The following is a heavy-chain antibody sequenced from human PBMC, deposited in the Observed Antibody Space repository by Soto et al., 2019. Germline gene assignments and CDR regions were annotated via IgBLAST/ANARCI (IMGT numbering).Heavy chain of an antibody. D-gene: IGHD2-8*01. CDR1: GFTFSSYW. Sequence: EVQLVESGGGLVQPGGSLRLSCAASGFTFSSYWMHWVRQAPGKGLVWVSRINSDGSSTSYADSVKGRFTISRDNAKNKLYLQMNSLRAEDTAVYYCARSSIYCTNGVCYYYYYMDVWGKGTTVTVSS. J-gene: IGHJ6*03. CDR3: ARSSIYCTNGVCYYYYYMDV. CDR2: INSDGSST. V-gene: IGHV3-74*01.